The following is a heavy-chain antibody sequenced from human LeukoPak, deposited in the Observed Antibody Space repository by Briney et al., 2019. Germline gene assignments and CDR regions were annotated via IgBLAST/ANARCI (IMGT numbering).Heavy chain of an antibody. CDR2: MYYSGST. V-gene: IGHV4-59*01. J-gene: IGHJ4*02. CDR3: ARGGKGYCSSTSCYRGYYFDY. D-gene: IGHD2-2*02. CDR1: GGSISSYY. Sequence: SETLSLTCTVSGGSISSYYWSWIRQPPGKGLEWIGYMYYSGSTNYNPSLKSRVTMSVDTSKNHFSLKMSSVTAADTAVYYCARGGKGYCSSTSCYRGYYFDYWGQGTLVTVSS.